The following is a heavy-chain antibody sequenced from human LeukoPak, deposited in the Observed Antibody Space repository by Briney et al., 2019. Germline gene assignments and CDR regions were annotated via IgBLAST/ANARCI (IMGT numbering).Heavy chain of an antibody. CDR2: IYHSGST. CDR1: GGSMSSGGYS. V-gene: IGHV4-30-2*01. Sequence: PSETLSLTCAVSGGSMSSGGYSWSWILQPPGKGLEWIGYIYHSGSTYYNPSLKSRVTISVDRSKNQFSLKLSSVTAADTAVYYCASLKDGYSTFDYWGQGTLVTVSS. D-gene: IGHD5-24*01. J-gene: IGHJ4*02. CDR3: ASLKDGYSTFDY.